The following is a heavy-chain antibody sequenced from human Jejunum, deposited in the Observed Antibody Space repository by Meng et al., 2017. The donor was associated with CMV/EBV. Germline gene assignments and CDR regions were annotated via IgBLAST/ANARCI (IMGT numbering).Heavy chain of an antibody. CDR3: ARHEVVGTAIFDY. CDR2: IYSSGTT. V-gene: IGHV4-4*07. J-gene: IGHJ4*02. CDR1: GGSISNYY. D-gene: IGHD6-19*01. Sequence: QAKLQESGPGLVKPSETLSLTWTVSGGSISNYYWSWIRQPAGKGLEYIGRIYSSGTTKYNPSLNSRVTMSVDTSKNQFSLKVRSVTAADTAVYLCARHEVVGTAIFDYWGQGTLVTVSS.